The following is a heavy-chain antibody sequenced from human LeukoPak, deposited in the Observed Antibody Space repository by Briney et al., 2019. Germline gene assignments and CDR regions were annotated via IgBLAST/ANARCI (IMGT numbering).Heavy chain of an antibody. Sequence: VGTLRLSCGASGLTFSSNWRTWVRQAPGKGLEWVANIKQDGSEKYYVDSVTGRFTITRDNAKNSLYLEMSRLRSEDTGVYYCTRNQAGYSYFPHDGWGQGTLVTVSS. V-gene: IGHV3-7*01. CDR3: TRNQAGYSYFPHDG. D-gene: IGHD3-22*01. J-gene: IGHJ4*02. CDR2: IKQDGSEK. CDR1: GLTFSSNW.